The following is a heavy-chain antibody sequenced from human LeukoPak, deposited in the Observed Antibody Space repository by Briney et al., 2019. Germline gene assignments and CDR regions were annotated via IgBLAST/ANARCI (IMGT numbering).Heavy chain of an antibody. CDR3: ARVAVGATFFDY. Sequence: PSETLSLTCTVSGGSISSYHWSWIRQPPGKGLEWIGYIYYSGSTNYNPSLKSRVTISVDTSKNQFSLKLSSVTAADTAVYYCARVAVGATFFDYWGQGTLVTVSS. CDR1: GGSISSYH. CDR2: IYYSGST. V-gene: IGHV4-59*01. D-gene: IGHD1-26*01. J-gene: IGHJ4*02.